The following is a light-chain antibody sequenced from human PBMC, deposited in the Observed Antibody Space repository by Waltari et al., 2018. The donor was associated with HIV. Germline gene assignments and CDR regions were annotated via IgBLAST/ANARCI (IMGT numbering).Light chain of an antibody. V-gene: IGLV2-23*01. J-gene: IGLJ2*01. CDR1: SSDVGSYTL. Sequence: QSALTQPASVSGSPGPSITISCTGTSSDVGSYTLVSWYPQHPGKAPKLMIYEGSTRPSGVSNRFSGSKSGNTASLTISGLQAEDEADYYCCSYAGSVVFGGGTKLTVL. CDR3: CSYAGSVV. CDR2: EGS.